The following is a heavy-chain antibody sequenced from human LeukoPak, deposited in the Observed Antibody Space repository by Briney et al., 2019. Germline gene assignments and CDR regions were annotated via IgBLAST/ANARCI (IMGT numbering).Heavy chain of an antibody. CDR2: INPNSGGT. CDR3: ARYPGRFESDY. Sequence: ASAKVSCKASGYTFTGYYMHWVRQAPGQGLEWMGRINPNSGGTNYAQKFQGRVTMTRDTSISTAYMELSRLRSGDTAVYYCARYPGRFESDYWGQGTLVTVSS. V-gene: IGHV1-2*06. CDR1: GYTFTGYY. D-gene: IGHD3-10*01. J-gene: IGHJ4*02.